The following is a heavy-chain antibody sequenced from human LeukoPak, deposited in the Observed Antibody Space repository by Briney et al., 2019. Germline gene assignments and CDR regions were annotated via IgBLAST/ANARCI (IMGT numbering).Heavy chain of an antibody. Sequence: GGSLRLSCAASGFNFGGFAMAWVRQTPGRGLGGVSGILASGTTYYADSVKGRFTISRDNSNSILFLQMNSLRVDDTPVYFCAKDLNFGDGRWEFDPWGPGTLVTV. CDR1: GFNFGGFA. CDR2: ILASGTT. J-gene: IGHJ5*02. V-gene: IGHV3-23*01. CDR3: AKDLNFGDGRWEFDP. D-gene: IGHD3-10*01.